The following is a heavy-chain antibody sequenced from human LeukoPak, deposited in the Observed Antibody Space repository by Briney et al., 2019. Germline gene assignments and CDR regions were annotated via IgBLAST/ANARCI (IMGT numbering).Heavy chain of an antibody. CDR3: AKDTRYSSGRNWGYYFYMDV. CDR2: ISSGGGST. V-gene: IGHV3-23*01. Sequence: HPGGSLRLSCAASGFTFSNYAMSWVRQAPGKGLEWVSAISSGGGSTYYADSVKGRFTISRDNSKNTLYLQMNSLRLEDTAIYYCAKDTRYSSGRNWGYYFYMDVWGKGTTVIVSS. CDR1: GFTFSNYA. D-gene: IGHD3-22*01. J-gene: IGHJ6*03.